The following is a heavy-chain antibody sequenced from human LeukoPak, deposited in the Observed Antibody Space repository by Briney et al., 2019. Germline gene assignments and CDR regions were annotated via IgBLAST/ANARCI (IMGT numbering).Heavy chain of an antibody. Sequence: GGSLRLSCAASGFTFSSYGMSWVRQAPGKGLEWVSAISGSGGRTFYADSVQGRFTISRDNYKNTLNLQMNSLRAEDTAVYYCARDYGSFWGQGTLVTVSS. V-gene: IGHV3-23*01. CDR1: GFTFSSYG. D-gene: IGHD3-10*01. J-gene: IGHJ4*02. CDR3: ARDYGSF. CDR2: ISGSGGRT.